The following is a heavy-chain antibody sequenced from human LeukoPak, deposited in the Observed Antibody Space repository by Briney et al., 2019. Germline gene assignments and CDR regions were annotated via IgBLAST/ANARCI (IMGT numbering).Heavy chain of an antibody. V-gene: IGHV1-18*01. D-gene: IGHD3-9*01. CDR1: GYTFVSHG. CDR2: ISAYNGYT. Sequence: ASVKVSCKASGYTFVSHGISWVRQAPGQGLEWMGWISAYNGYTNYAQKLQGRVTMTTDTSTSTAYMELSSLRSDDTAVYYCAKDSPYYDVLTGNYYYYYGMDVWGQGTTVTVSS. J-gene: IGHJ6*02. CDR3: AKDSPYYDVLTGNYYYYYGMDV.